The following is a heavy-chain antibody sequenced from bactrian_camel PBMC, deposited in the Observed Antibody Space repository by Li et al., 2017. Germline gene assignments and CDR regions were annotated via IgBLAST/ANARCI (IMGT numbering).Heavy chain of an antibody. D-gene: IGHD4*01. CDR3: AADELVTRLKGLQTCDPNHYDYPD. J-gene: IGHJ4*01. V-gene: IGHV3-3*01. Sequence: VQLVESGGGSVQAGGSLRLSCAASGNTYSTNCMGWFRQFPGKEREGVAAIFLGGPFLGGRRSFYSDSVKGRFSISQDNAKNTWYLQMNSLKPEDSAMYYCAADELVTRLKGLQTCDPNHYDYPDWGQGTQVTVS. CDR1: GNTYSTNC. CDR2: IFLGGPFLGGRRS.